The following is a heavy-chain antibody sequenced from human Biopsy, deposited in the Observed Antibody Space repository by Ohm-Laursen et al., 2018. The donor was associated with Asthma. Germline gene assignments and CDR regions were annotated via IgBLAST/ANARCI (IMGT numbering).Heavy chain of an antibody. V-gene: IGHV3-30*18. Sequence: SLRLSCAASGFAFGNYATYWVRQAPGKGPEWVALISYDGREKGYVDSVKGRFTISRDNFRNTLYVEMSSLRPEDSATYYCAKDRFDGSVTSHYYYYGIDVWGQGTAVTVSS. J-gene: IGHJ6*02. D-gene: IGHD3-10*01. CDR2: ISYDGREK. CDR3: AKDRFDGSVTSHYYYYGIDV. CDR1: GFAFGNYA.